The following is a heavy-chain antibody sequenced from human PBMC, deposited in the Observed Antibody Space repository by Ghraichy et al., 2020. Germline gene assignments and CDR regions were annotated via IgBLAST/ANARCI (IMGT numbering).Heavy chain of an antibody. D-gene: IGHD7-27*01. V-gene: IGHV3-48*04. CDR3: ARDRNWASDY. J-gene: IGHJ4*02. CDR2: INGNSDAI. CDR1: GFSFKTYS. Sequence: GGSLRLSCAASGFSFKTYSMNWVRQAPGKGLEWLSYINGNSDAIKHAGSVKGRFTISRDNAKNSLYLQMNTLRAEDTAVYYCARDRNWASDYWGQGTLVTVSS.